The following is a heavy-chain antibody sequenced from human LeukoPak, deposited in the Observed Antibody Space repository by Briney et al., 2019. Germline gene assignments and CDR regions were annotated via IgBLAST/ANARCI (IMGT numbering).Heavy chain of an antibody. CDR2: ISSSSSYT. CDR1: GFTFSDYY. CDR3: ARDLLCSGGSCWDDAFDI. V-gene: IGHV3-11*06. J-gene: IGHJ3*02. D-gene: IGHD2-15*01. Sequence: PGGSLRLSCAASGFTFSDYYMSWIRQAPGKGLEWVSYISSSSSYTNYADSVKGRFTISRDNAKNSLYLQMNSLRAEDTAVYYCARDLLCSGGSCWDDAFDIWGQGTMVTVSS.